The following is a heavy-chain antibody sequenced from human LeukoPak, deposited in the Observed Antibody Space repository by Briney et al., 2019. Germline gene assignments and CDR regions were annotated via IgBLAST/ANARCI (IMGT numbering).Heavy chain of an antibody. Sequence: AAVTVSFKGSGGTFSNYAISWVRQAPGQGGEGMGGIIPIFRTANYAQMFQGRVTITADESTSTAYMQLSSLRSEDTAVYYCASFTIFSDYYYYGMDVWGQGTTVTVSS. CDR1: GGTFSNYA. V-gene: IGHV1-69*13. CDR3: ASFTIFSDYYYYGMDV. D-gene: IGHD3-9*01. CDR2: IIPIFRTA. J-gene: IGHJ6*02.